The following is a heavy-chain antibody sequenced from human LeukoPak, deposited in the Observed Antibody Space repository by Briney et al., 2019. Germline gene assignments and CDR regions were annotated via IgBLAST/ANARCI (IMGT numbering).Heavy chain of an antibody. CDR3: ARGSQLWFSLTSFNM. CDR1: GFTFKNFG. D-gene: IGHD3-10*01. Sequence: GGSLRLSCVASGFTFKNFGVHWVRQAPGKGLEWVAVISFDGRNIHYGGSVKGRFTISRDNSKNTLYLQMNSLRDEDTAVYFCARGSQLWFSLTSFNMWGQGTMVTVSS. J-gene: IGHJ3*02. CDR2: ISFDGRNI. V-gene: IGHV3-30*03.